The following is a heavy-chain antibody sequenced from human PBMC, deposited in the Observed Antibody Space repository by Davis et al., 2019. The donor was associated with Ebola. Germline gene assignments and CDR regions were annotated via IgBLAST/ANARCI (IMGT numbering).Heavy chain of an antibody. D-gene: IGHD4-11*01. J-gene: IGHJ6*02. Sequence: PGGSLRLSCAASGFTFSRYAMHCVRQAPGKGLEWVAVISYDGSNKYYADSVKGRFTISRDNSKNTLFLQMNSLRADDRAVYYCARDQAVTNPYYYYGMDVWGQGTTVTVSS. CDR2: ISYDGSNK. CDR1: GFTFSRYA. CDR3: ARDQAVTNPYYYYGMDV. V-gene: IGHV3-30-3*01.